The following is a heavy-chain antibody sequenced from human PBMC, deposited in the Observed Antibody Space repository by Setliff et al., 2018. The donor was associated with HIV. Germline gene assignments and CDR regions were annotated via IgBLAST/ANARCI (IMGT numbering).Heavy chain of an antibody. CDR1: GDSISNNNYY. J-gene: IGHJ5*02. CDR2: IYYSGST. CDR3: TRDWRAYGLMGS. V-gene: IGHV4-39*07. D-gene: IGHD4-17*01. Sequence: SETLSLTCSVSGDSISNNNYYWGWIRQPPGKGLEWIGTIYYSGSTYYNTSLKSRVTISVDTSKNQFSLRLTSVTAADTAIYYCTRDWRAYGLMGSWGQGMLVTVSS.